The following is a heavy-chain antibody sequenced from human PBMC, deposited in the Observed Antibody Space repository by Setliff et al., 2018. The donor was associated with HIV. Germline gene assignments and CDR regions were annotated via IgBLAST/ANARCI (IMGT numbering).Heavy chain of an antibody. J-gene: IGHJ4*02. CDR1: GGSINRSNYY. D-gene: IGHD3-9*01. Sequence: SETLSLTCTVPGGSINRSNYYWGWIRQPPGKGLEWIGTISYTGSTYYDPSLKSRVTISLDTSKNQFFLKLNSVTAPDTAIYYCARQTWEYYDTLTGYYRSPKNFDSWGQGIVVTVSS. CDR2: ISYTGST. V-gene: IGHV4-39*01. CDR3: ARQTWEYYDTLTGYYRSPKNFDS.